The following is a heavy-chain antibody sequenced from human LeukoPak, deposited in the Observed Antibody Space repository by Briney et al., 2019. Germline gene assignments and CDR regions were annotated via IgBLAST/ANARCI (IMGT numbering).Heavy chain of an antibody. J-gene: IGHJ4*02. D-gene: IGHD2-15*01. Sequence: GGSLRLSCAASGFTFSSCSMNWVRQAPGKGLEWVSYISSSSSTIYYADSVKGRFTISRDNAENSLFLQMNSLRAEDTAVYYCARGDCNGGSCYLSLTTIDYWGQGTLVTVSS. CDR1: GFTFSSCS. CDR2: ISSSSSTI. CDR3: ARGDCNGGSCYLSLTTIDY. V-gene: IGHV3-48*01.